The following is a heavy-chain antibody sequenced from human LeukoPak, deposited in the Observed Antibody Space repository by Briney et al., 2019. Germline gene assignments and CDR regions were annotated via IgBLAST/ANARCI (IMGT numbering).Heavy chain of an antibody. CDR3: SRLTHSYYADTAGYYPYYYMDV. CDR2: ISYSGKT. CDR1: GDSISSSDYY. J-gene: IGHJ6*03. D-gene: IGHD3-22*01. Sequence: SETLSLTCTVSGDSISSSDYYWGWIRQSPGKGLEWNGRISYSGKTFYNPSLKSRVTMSVDTSKNLFSLRLNSVTAADTAVYYCSRLTHSYYADTAGYYPYYYMDVWGEGATVTVSS. V-gene: IGHV4-39*02.